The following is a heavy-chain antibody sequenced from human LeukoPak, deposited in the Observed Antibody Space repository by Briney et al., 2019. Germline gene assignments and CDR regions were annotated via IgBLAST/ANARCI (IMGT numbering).Heavy chain of an antibody. V-gene: IGHV1-18*01. CDR1: GYTFTRYG. CDR2: ISAYNGNT. Sequence: ASVKVSCKASGYTFTRYGISWVRQAPGQGLEWMGWISAYNGNTNYAQKVQGRVTMTTDTSTSTAYMELRSLRSDDTAVYYCARAAAAGTSYYYYGMDVWGQGTTVTVSS. D-gene: IGHD6-13*01. CDR3: ARAAAAGTSYYYYGMDV. J-gene: IGHJ6*02.